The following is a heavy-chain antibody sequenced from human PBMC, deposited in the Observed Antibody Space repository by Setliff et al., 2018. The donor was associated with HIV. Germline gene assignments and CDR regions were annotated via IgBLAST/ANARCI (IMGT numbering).Heavy chain of an antibody. CDR3: ARGESDVLGDTAMGPFGY. J-gene: IGHJ4*02. CDR1: GGTFSSYA. V-gene: IGHV1-69*05. Sequence: ASVMVSCKASGGTFSSYAISWVRQAPGQGLEWMGGIIPIFGTANYAQKFQGRVTITTDESTSTAYMELSSLRSEDTAVYYCARGESDVLGDTAMGPFGYWGQGTLVTVSS. CDR2: IIPIFGTA. D-gene: IGHD5-18*01.